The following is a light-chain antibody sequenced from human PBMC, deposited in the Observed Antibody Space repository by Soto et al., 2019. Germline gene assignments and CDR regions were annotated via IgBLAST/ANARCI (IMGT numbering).Light chain of an antibody. J-gene: IGKJ1*01. CDR3: QQYYNWPRT. CDR1: QSLGSD. Sequence: EVVMTQSPGTLSLSPGDTATLSCRASQSLGSDLAWYQQKPGQAPRVLIFGASARPTGIPARISGSGSGTEFTLTISSLRSEDFAVYFCQQYYNWPRTFGQGTKVDI. CDR2: GAS. V-gene: IGKV3-15*01.